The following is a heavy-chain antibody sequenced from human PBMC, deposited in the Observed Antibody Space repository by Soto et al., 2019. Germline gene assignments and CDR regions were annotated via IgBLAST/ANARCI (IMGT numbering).Heavy chain of an antibody. Sequence: QVQLVESGGGGVQPGRSLRLSCAASGFTFSSYAMHWVRQAPGKGLEWGAGISYDGRNKYYADSVKGRFTISRDNSKNTLYLQMSSLRAADTAVYYCVKDGSSGWPYYYGMDVWGQGTTVTVSS. D-gene: IGHD6-19*01. CDR2: ISYDGRNK. J-gene: IGHJ6*02. CDR1: GFTFSSYA. CDR3: VKDGSSGWPYYYGMDV. V-gene: IGHV3-30*18.